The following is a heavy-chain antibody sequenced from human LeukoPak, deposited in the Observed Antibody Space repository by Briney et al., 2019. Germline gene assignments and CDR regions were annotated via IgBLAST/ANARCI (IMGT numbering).Heavy chain of an antibody. D-gene: IGHD3-10*01. CDR1: GLTFDDYA. CDR3: AKDLGFLWVRERGFDF. J-gene: IGHJ3*01. Sequence: PGGSLRLSCAASGLTFDDYAMHWVRQAPGKGLEWVSGISWNSDSIGYADSVKGRFTISRDNAKNSLYLQMNSLRSEDTALYYCAKDLGFLWVRERGFDFWGQGTMVTVSS. CDR2: ISWNSDSI. V-gene: IGHV3-9*01.